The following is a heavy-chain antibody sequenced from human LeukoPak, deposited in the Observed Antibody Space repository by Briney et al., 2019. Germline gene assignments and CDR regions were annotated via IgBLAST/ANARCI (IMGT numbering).Heavy chain of an antibody. CDR1: GFTFSNFA. D-gene: IGHD2-21*01. CDR2: ISSNGGST. Sequence: GGSMRLSCAASGFTFSNFAMHWVRQAPGKGLEHLSVISSNGGSTDYANSVKGRVTISRDNSKNTLYLQLGSLRADDMAVYYCARALPFYSSDAFDIWGQGTMVTVSS. J-gene: IGHJ3*02. V-gene: IGHV3-64*01. CDR3: ARALPFYSSDAFDI.